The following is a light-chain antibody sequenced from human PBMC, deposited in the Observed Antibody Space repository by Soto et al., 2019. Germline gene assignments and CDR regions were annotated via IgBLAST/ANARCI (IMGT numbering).Light chain of an antibody. CDR2: WAS. CDR1: QSVFYSSNNKNY. V-gene: IGKV4-1*01. Sequence: DIVMTQSPDSLAVSLGERATINCKSSQSVFYSSNNKNYLAWYQQKPGQPPKLLIYWASTRESGVPDRFSGSGSGTDFTLTISSLQAEDVAVYYCQQYYGTLSFGQGTKLEIK. CDR3: QQYYGTLS. J-gene: IGKJ2*01.